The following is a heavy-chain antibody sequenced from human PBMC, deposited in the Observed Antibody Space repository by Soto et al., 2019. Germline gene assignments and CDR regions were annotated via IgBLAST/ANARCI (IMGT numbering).Heavy chain of an antibody. Sequence: ASVKDSLKRCGCTFAAYYLHWVRQAPGQGLEWMGFIFPNSVGSTTSAPQFEGRVTMTRDSPISTAYLELSGLTSEDTGVYCCAKDEGGIFDSWGQGTLVTVSS. V-gene: IGHV1-2*02. CDR3: AKDEGGIFDS. J-gene: IGHJ4*01. CDR1: GCTFAAYY. D-gene: IGHD3-16*01. CDR2: IFPNSVGST.